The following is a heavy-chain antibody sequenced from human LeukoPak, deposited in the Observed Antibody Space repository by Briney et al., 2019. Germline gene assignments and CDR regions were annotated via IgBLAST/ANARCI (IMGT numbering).Heavy chain of an antibody. Sequence: GGSLRLSCAASGFTFSSYGMHWVRQAPGKGLEWVAFIRYDGSNKYYADSVKGRFTVSRDNSKNTLYLQMNNLRAEDTGVYYCAKRGVWNATIYYYYYMGVWGKGTTVTVSS. CDR1: GFTFSSYG. J-gene: IGHJ6*03. CDR2: IRYDGSNK. CDR3: AKRGVWNATIYYYYYMGV. V-gene: IGHV3-30*02. D-gene: IGHD1-1*01.